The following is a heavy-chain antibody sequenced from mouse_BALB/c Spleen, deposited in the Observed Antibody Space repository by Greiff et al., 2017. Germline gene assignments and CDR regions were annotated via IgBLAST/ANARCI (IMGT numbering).Heavy chain of an antibody. V-gene: IGHV3-6*02. D-gene: IGHD2-1*01. J-gene: IGHJ2*01. CDR2: ISYDGSN. Sequence: DVKLQESGPGLVKPSQSLSLTCSVTGYSITSGYYWNWIRQFPGNKLEWMGYISYDGSNNYNPSLKNRISITRDTSKNQFFLKLNSVTTEDTATYYCARGRDGNYGYWGQGTTLTVSS. CDR3: ARGRDGNYGY. CDR1: GYSITSGYY.